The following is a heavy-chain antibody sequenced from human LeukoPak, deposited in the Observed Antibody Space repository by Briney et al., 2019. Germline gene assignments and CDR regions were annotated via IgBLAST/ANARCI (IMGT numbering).Heavy chain of an antibody. J-gene: IGHJ6*04. CDR3: AELGITMIGGV. CDR1: GFTFSSYG. CDR2: ISGSSGTT. Sequence: GGSLRLSCAASGFTFSSYGMNWVRQAPGKGLEWVSTISGSSGTTYHADSVKGRFTISRDNAKNSLYLQMNSLRAEDTAVYYCAELGITMIGGVWGKGTTVTVSS. V-gene: IGHV3-23*01. D-gene: IGHD3-10*02.